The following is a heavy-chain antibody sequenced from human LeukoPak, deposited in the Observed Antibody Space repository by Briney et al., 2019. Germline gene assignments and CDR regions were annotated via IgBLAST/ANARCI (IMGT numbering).Heavy chain of an antibody. D-gene: IGHD2/OR15-2a*01. V-gene: IGHV4-39*07. Sequence: PSETLSLTCTVSGGSISSGSYYWGWIRQPPGKGLEWIGSIYYSGSTYYNPSLKSRVTISVDTSKNQFSLKLSSVTAADTAVYYCARGTTTMIINGFDPWGQGTLVTVSS. CDR1: GGSISSGSYY. CDR3: ARGTTTMIINGFDP. CDR2: IYYSGST. J-gene: IGHJ5*02.